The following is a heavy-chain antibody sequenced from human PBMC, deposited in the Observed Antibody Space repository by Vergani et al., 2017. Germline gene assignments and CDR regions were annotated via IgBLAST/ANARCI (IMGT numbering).Heavy chain of an antibody. CDR1: SFSVSSHY. D-gene: IGHD4-17*01. Sequence: EVQLLESGGNLVQPGGSLRLSCAASSFSVSSHYMTWVRQAPGKGLEWVSTINIGGRTSYADSVKGRLTLTRDDSKNTLHLQMNSLRPEDTAVNYCARGMTTETTDLDGFDIWGQGTMVSVSS. CDR2: INIGGRT. V-gene: IGHV3-66*02. CDR3: ARGMTTETTDLDGFDI. J-gene: IGHJ3*02.